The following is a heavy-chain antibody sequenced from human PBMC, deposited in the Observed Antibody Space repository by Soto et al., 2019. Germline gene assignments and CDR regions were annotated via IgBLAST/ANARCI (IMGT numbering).Heavy chain of an antibody. CDR2: IYWDDDK. Sequence: SGPTLVNPTQTLTLTCTFSGFSLSTSGVGVGWIRQPPGKALEWLALIYWDDDKRYSPSLKSRLTITKDTSKNQVVLTMTNMDPVDTATYYCAHFVDPGAIAVAGSEYFQHWGQGTLVTVSS. V-gene: IGHV2-5*02. J-gene: IGHJ1*01. CDR1: GFSLSTSGVG. CDR3: AHFVDPGAIAVAGSEYFQH. D-gene: IGHD6-19*01.